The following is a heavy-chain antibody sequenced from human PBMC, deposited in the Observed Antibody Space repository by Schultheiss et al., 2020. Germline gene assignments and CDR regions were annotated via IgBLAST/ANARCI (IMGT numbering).Heavy chain of an antibody. Sequence: SETLSLTCTVSGGSISSYYWSWIRQPPGKGLEWIGYIYYSGSTNYNPSLKSRVTISVDTSKNQFSLKLSSVTAADTAVYYCARDLGPAAKGWFDPWGQGTLVTVSS. J-gene: IGHJ5*02. CDR3: ARDLGPAAKGWFDP. V-gene: IGHV4-59*12. CDR1: GGSISSYY. CDR2: IYYSGST. D-gene: IGHD2-2*01.